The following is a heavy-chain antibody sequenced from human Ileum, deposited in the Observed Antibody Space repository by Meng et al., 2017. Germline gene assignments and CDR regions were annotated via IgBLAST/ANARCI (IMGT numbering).Heavy chain of an antibody. Sequence: QTTLKETGPALVKPTQTHTLTCNFSGFSLATSGVSVAWSRQSPGEALEWLALIYWDDDKRYSPSLKNRLAITKDTSKNQVVLTMTNMDPMDTGTYYCAHSPQGYFDYWGPGTLVTVYS. CDR1: GFSLATSGVS. J-gene: IGHJ4*02. CDR3: AHSPQGYFDY. CDR2: IYWDDDK. V-gene: IGHV2-5*02.